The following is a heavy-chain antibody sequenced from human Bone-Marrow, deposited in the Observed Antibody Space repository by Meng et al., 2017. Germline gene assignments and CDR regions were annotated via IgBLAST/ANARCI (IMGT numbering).Heavy chain of an antibody. CDR1: GFTFNDYY. D-gene: IGHD4-17*01. J-gene: IGHJ5*02. V-gene: IGHV3-11*01. CDR2: ISRSESAI. Sequence: QGEWCESGGGLVKPGGSLRLSCAASGFTFNDYYMSWIRQAPGKGLEWVSYISRSESAIYYADSVKGRFTISRDNAKNSLFLQMNSLRAEDTAVYYCARGTEYGAYNWFDPWGQGTLVTVSS. CDR3: ARGTEYGAYNWFDP.